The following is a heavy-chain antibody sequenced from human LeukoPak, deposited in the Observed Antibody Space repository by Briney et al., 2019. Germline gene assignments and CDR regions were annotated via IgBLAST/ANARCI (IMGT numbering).Heavy chain of an antibody. V-gene: IGHV1-8*01. D-gene: IGHD6-13*01. CDR3: ARDWGMGPSSSWA. Sequence: GASEKVSCKASGYTFTSYDINWVRQATGQGLEWMGWMNPNSGNTGYAQKFQGRVTITADESTSTAYMELRSLKSEDTAVYYCARDWGMGPSSSWAWGQGTLVTVSS. CDR2: MNPNSGNT. J-gene: IGHJ5*02. CDR1: GYTFTSYD.